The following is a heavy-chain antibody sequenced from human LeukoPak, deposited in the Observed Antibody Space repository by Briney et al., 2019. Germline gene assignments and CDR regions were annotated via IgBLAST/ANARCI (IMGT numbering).Heavy chain of an antibody. CDR3: ARDLWSYYDSSGYDYDDY. V-gene: IGHV3-74*01. CDR1: GFTFSSYW. Sequence: PGGSLRLSCAASGFTFSSYWMHWVRQAPGKGLVRVSRINSDGSSTSYADSVKGRFTISRDNAKNTLYLQMSSLRAEDTAVYYCARDLWSYYDSSGYDYDDYWGQGPLVTVSS. D-gene: IGHD3-22*01. CDR2: INSDGSST. J-gene: IGHJ4*02.